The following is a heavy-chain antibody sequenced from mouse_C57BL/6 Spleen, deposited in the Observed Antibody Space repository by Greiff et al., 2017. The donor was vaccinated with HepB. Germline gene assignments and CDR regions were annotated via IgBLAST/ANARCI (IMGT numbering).Heavy chain of an antibody. CDR2: ISSGSSTI. D-gene: IGHD1-1*01. CDR3: ARDGSSYWYFDV. CDR1: GFTFSDYG. V-gene: IGHV5-17*01. J-gene: IGHJ1*03. Sequence: DVHLVESGGGLVKPGGSLKLSCAASGFTFSDYGMHWVRQAPEKGLEWVAYISSGSSTIYYADTVKGRFTISRDNAKNTLFLQMTSLRSEDTAMYYCARDGSSYWYFDVWGTRTTVTVSS.